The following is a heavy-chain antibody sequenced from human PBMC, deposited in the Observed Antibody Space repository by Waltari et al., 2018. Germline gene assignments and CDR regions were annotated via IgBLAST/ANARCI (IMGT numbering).Heavy chain of an antibody. D-gene: IGHD6-19*01. CDR1: GGSISSGRYY. V-gene: IGHV4-61*02. Sequence: QVQLQESGPGLVKPSQTLSLTCTVSGGSISSGRYYWTWIRQPAGKGLEWIGRIYASGSTNYNPSLKSRVTISRDTSKNQFSLKVASVTAADTAVYYCARDPGYSSGWFGSNWGQGALVTVSA. J-gene: IGHJ1*01. CDR2: IYASGST. CDR3: ARDPGYSSGWFGSN.